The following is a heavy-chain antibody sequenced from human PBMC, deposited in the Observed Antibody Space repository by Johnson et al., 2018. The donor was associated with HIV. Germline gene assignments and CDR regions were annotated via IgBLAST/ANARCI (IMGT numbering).Heavy chain of an antibody. CDR1: GFTFSSYD. J-gene: IGHJ3*02. CDR2: SGTAGDT. CDR3: ARGLTGDAAFDI. Sequence: VQLVESGGGLVQPGGSLRLSCAASGFTFSSYDMHWVRQATGKGLEWVSASGTAGDTYYPGYVKGRFTSSRENAKNSLYLQINSLRAGDTAVYYCARGLTGDAAFDIWGQGTMVTVSS. D-gene: IGHD7-27*01. V-gene: IGHV3-13*01.